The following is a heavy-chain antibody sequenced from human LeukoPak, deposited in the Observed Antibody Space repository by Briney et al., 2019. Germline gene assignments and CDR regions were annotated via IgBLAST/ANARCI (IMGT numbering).Heavy chain of an antibody. J-gene: IGHJ4*02. CDR3: ARLRNWNYDPGYYFDY. D-gene: IGHD1-7*01. CDR2: ISSSSSYI. Sequence: GGSLRLSCAASGFTFSTYSMNWVRQAPGKGLEWVSSISSSSSYIYYADSVKGRFTISRDNAKNSLYLQMNSLSAEDTAVYYCARLRNWNYDPGYYFDYWGQGTLVTVSS. V-gene: IGHV3-21*01. CDR1: GFTFSTYS.